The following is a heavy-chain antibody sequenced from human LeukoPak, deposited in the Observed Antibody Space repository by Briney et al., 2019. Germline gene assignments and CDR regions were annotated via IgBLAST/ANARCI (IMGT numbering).Heavy chain of an antibody. D-gene: IGHD6-19*01. CDR1: GFTFSSYW. CDR3: ARESLRYSSGWYEDY. Sequence: GGSLRLSCAASGFTFSSYWMSWVCQAPGKGLERVAVIWYDGSNKYYADSVKGRFTISRDNSKNTLYLQMNSLRAEDTAVYYCARESLRYSSGWYEDYWGQGTLVTVSS. CDR2: IWYDGSNK. V-gene: IGHV3-33*08. J-gene: IGHJ4*02.